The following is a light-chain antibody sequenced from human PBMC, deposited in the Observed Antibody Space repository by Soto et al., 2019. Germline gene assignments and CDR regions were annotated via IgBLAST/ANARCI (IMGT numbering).Light chain of an antibody. CDR1: QSITTW. CDR3: QEYESYSRT. J-gene: IGKJ1*01. Sequence: DIQMTQSPSILSASVGDRVTFTCRASQSITTWLAWYQQKPGKAPELLIFDASTLESGVPSRFSGSGSGTEFTLTIRSLQPDDFATYYCQEYESYSRTFGQGTKVEIK. CDR2: DAS. V-gene: IGKV1-5*01.